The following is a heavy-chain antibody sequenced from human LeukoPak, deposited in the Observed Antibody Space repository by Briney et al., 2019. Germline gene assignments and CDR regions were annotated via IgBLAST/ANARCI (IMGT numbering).Heavy chain of an antibody. J-gene: IGHJ5*01. CDR1: GFTFSDYY. D-gene: IGHD3-9*01. CDR2: ISSSGSTI. V-gene: IGHV3-11*04. Sequence: GGSLRLSCAASGFTFSDYYMSWIRQAPGKGLEWVSYISSSGSTIYYADSVKGRFTISKDNAKNSLYLQMNSLRAEDTAVYYCARDQVDTLTGYNWFDPWGQGTLVTVSS. CDR3: ARDQVDTLTGYNWFDP.